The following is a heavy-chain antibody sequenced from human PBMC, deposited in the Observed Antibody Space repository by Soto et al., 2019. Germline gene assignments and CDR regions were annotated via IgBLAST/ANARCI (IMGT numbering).Heavy chain of an antibody. J-gene: IGHJ3*01. V-gene: IGHV4-39*01. CDR3: ASPPRSWSSDAFDL. D-gene: IGHD6-13*01. CDR2: IYYSGST. CDR1: GGSISSSSYY. Sequence: QLQLQESGPGLVKPSETPSLTCTVSGGSISSSSYYWGWIRQPPGKGLEWIGSIYYSGSTYYNPSAKQLASXXAXTEXAQFSLTLCSVTAADAAVYSWASPPRSWSSDAFDLWGQGTMVTVSS.